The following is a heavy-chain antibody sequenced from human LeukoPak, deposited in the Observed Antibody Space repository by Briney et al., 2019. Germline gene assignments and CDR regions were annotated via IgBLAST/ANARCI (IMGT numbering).Heavy chain of an antibody. CDR2: IGADGGGI. J-gene: IGHJ5*02. CDR3: AKGALGP. V-gene: IGHV3-23*01. CDR1: GFPFNSFV. Sequence: GGSLRLSCAASGFPFNSFVMNWVRQAPGKGLEWVSVIGADGGGIHYADSVKGRFTISRDNSKNTLYLQMNSLRAEDTAVYYCAKGALGPWGQGTLVTVSS.